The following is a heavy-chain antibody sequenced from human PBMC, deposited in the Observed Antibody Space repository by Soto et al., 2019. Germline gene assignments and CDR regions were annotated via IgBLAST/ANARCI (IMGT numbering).Heavy chain of an antibody. CDR3: AREGVAPYYYYGMDV. Sequence: QVQLVQSGAEVKKPGASVKVSCKASGYTFTRSGISWVRQAPGQRPEWMGWISSYNGDTNYAQTFQGRVTMTTDTSTSTAYMELRSLRSDDTAVYYCAREGVAPYYYYGMDVWGQGTPVTVSS. CDR2: ISSYNGDT. D-gene: IGHD5-12*01. J-gene: IGHJ6*02. CDR1: GYTFTRSG. V-gene: IGHV1-18*01.